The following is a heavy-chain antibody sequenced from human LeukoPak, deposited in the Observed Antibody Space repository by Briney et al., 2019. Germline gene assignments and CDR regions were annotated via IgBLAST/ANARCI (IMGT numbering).Heavy chain of an antibody. CDR3: ARCVQDIVVVPAATGMDV. D-gene: IGHD2-2*01. CDR1: GGSISSGGYY. Sequence: SQTLSLTCTVSGGSISSGGYYCSWIRQHPGKGLEWIGYIYYSGSTYYNPSLKSRVPISVDTSKNQFSLKLSSVTAADMAVYYCARCVQDIVVVPAATGMDVWGQGTTVTVSS. CDR2: IYYSGST. V-gene: IGHV4-31*03. J-gene: IGHJ6*02.